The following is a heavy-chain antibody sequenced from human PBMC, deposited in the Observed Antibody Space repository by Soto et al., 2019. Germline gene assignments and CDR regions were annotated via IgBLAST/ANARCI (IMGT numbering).Heavy chain of an antibody. D-gene: IGHD1-26*01. V-gene: IGHV4-61*01. Sequence: LSLTCTVSGGSVSSGRNYWNWIRQPPGKGLEWIGYIYYSGSTNYNPSLKSRVTISVDTSKNQFSLKLSSVTAADTAVYYCARVKVGGQGHWFDPWGQGTLVTVSS. J-gene: IGHJ5*02. CDR2: IYYSGST. CDR1: GGSVSSGRNY. CDR3: ARVKVGGQGHWFDP.